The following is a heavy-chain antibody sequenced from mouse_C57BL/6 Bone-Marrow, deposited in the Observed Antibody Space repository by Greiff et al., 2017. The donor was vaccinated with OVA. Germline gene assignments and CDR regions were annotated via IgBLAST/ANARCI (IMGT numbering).Heavy chain of an antibody. D-gene: IGHD2-4*01. V-gene: IGHV5-2*01. CDR1: EYEFPSHD. Sequence: DVMLVESGGGLVQPGESLKLSCESNEYEFPSHDMSWVRKTPEKRLELVAAINSDGGSTYYPDTMERRFIISRDNTKKTLYLQMSSLRSEDTALYYCARTDYDGAWFAYWGQGTLVTVSA. CDR2: INSDGGST. J-gene: IGHJ3*01. CDR3: ARTDYDGAWFAY.